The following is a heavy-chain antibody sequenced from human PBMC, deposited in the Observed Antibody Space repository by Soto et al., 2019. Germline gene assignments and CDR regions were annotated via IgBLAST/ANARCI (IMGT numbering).Heavy chain of an antibody. CDR1: GGSIKSGGYY. CDR3: VRFPSRANYFAMDV. V-gene: IGHV4-31*03. D-gene: IGHD2-2*01. Sequence: TYTVSGGSIKSGGYYWTWIRQHPGRGLESIGYIYYSGDTYYNPSLKSRLSISLDTSKNQFSLKLTSVTAADTDIYYCVRFPSRANYFAMDVLCHGNSVT. J-gene: IGHJ6*02. CDR2: IYYSGDT.